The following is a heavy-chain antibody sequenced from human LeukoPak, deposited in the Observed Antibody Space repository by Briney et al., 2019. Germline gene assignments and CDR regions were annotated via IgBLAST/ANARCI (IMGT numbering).Heavy chain of an antibody. Sequence: GGSLRLSCAASGFTFSSYAMHWVRQAPGKGLEWVAVISYDGSSKYYADSVKGRFTISRDNSKNTLYLQMNSLRAEDTAVYYCARDGGYDFWSGYYQDYWGQGTLVTVSS. V-gene: IGHV3-30-3*01. CDR2: ISYDGSSK. D-gene: IGHD3-3*01. CDR1: GFTFSSYA. CDR3: ARDGGYDFWSGYYQDY. J-gene: IGHJ4*02.